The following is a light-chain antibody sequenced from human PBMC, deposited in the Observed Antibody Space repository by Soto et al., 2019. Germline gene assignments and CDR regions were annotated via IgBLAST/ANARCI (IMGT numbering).Light chain of an antibody. J-gene: IGLJ2*01. CDR2: DTS. CDR1: TGAVTSNHH. CDR3: LLSYNAARV. Sequence: QAVVTQEPSPTVSPGGTVTLTCGSSTGAVTSNHHPYWFQQKAGQAPRTLIYDTSNKHSWTPARFSGSLLGDKAALTLSGAQPEDEAQYYCLLSYNAARVFGGGTKVTVL. V-gene: IGLV7-46*01.